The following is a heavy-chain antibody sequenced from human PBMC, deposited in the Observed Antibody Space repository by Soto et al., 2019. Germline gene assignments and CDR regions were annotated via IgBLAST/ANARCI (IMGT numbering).Heavy chain of an antibody. CDR1: GFTFSSYA. CDR2: ISGSGGST. Sequence: GGSLRLSCAASGFTFSSYAMSWVRQAPGKGLEWVSAISGSGGSTYYADSVKGRFTISRDNSKNTLYLQMNSLRAEDTAVYYCAKDHGYSSSSSFYMDVWGKGTTVTVSS. D-gene: IGHD6-6*01. CDR3: AKDHGYSSSSSFYMDV. J-gene: IGHJ6*03. V-gene: IGHV3-23*01.